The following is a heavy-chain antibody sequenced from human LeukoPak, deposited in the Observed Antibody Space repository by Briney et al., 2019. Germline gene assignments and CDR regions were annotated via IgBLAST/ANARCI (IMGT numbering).Heavy chain of an antibody. CDR2: ISGSGGST. CDR1: GFTFSSYA. Sequence: GGSLRLSCAASGFTFSSYAMSWVRQAPGKGLEWVSAISGSGGSTYYADSVKGRFTISRDNSKNTLYLQMNSLRAEDTAVYYCAKERGYCSSTSRSPFDYWGQGTLVTVSS. J-gene: IGHJ4*02. D-gene: IGHD2-2*01. CDR3: AKERGYCSSTSRSPFDY. V-gene: IGHV3-23*01.